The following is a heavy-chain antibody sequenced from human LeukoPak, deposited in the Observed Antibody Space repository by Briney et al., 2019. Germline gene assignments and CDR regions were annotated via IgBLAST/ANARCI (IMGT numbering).Heavy chain of an antibody. Sequence: SETLSLTCTVSGVSVSSGSYYWSWIRQPPGKGLEWIGYIYYSGSTNYNPSLKSRVTISVDTSKNQFSLKLSPVTAADTAVYYCARDGGESRWGQGTLVTVSS. J-gene: IGHJ4*02. D-gene: IGHD2-21*01. V-gene: IGHV4-61*01. CDR1: GVSVSSGSYY. CDR3: ARDGGESR. CDR2: IYYSGST.